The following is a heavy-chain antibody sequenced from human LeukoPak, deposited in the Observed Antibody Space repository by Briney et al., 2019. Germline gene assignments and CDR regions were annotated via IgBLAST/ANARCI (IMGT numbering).Heavy chain of an antibody. CDR2: ISSNGGST. D-gene: IGHD1-26*01. CDR1: GFTFSSYD. J-gene: IGHJ4*02. CDR3: ARDLRGSNAY. V-gene: IGHV3-64*01. Sequence: PGGSLRLSCAASGFTFSSYDMHWVRQAPGKGLEYVSGISSNGGSTNYANSVKGRFTISRDNSKNTLYLQMGSLRVEDMAVYYCARDLRGSNAYWGQGTLVTVSS.